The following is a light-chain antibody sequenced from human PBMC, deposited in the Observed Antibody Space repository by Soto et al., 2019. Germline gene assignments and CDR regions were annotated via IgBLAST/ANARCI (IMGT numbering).Light chain of an antibody. Sequence: IGMTQSPDMVSVYPGERATLSCRVSQSISSNLAWYQQKPGQAPRLLIYDTSTRATSIPARFSGSGSGTEFTLTISGLQSEDFAVYYCLHYNKRPRWTFGQGTKVDIK. CDR3: LHYNKRPRWT. V-gene: IGKV3-15*01. CDR1: QSISSN. J-gene: IGKJ1*01. CDR2: DTS.